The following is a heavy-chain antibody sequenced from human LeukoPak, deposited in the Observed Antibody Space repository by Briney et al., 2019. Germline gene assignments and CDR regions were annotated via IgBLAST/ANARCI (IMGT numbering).Heavy chain of an antibody. D-gene: IGHD3-22*01. CDR1: GGSISSGGYS. V-gene: IGHV4-30-2*01. CDR2: IYHSGST. J-gene: IGHJ2*01. CDR3: ARDSPNYYDSSGYQDWYFDL. Sequence: PSETLSLTCAVSGGSISSGGYSWSWIRQPPGKGLECIGYIYHSGSTYYNPSLKRRVTISVDRSKNQFSLKLSSVTAADTAVYYCARDSPNYYDSSGYQDWYFDLWGRGTLVTVSS.